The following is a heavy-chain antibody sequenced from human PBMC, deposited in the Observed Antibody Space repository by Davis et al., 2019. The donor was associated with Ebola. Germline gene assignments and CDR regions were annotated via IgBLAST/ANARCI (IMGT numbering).Heavy chain of an antibody. CDR2: IYPGDSDT. D-gene: IGHD2-8*01. J-gene: IGHJ4*02. CDR3: ARPRRYCTNGVCYGEGFDY. V-gene: IGHV5-51*01. Sequence: GESLKISCQGSGYSFTSYWIGWVRQLPGKGLEWMGIIYPGDSDTRYSPSFQGQVTISADKSISTAYLQWSSLKASDTAMYYCARPRRYCTNGVCYGEGFDYWGQGTLVTVSS. CDR1: GYSFTSYW.